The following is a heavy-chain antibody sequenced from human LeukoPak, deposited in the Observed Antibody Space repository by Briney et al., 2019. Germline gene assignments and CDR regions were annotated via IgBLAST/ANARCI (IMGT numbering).Heavy chain of an antibody. Sequence: SGTLSLTCTVSGGSISSSSYYWGWIRQPPGKGLEWIGSIYYSGSTYYNPSLKSRVTISVDTSKNQFSLKLSSVTAADTAVYYCARRPSGWLVHYYYGMDVWGQGTTVTVSS. CDR1: GGSISSSSYY. D-gene: IGHD6-19*01. CDR2: IYYSGST. J-gene: IGHJ6*02. CDR3: ARRPSGWLVHYYYGMDV. V-gene: IGHV4-39*01.